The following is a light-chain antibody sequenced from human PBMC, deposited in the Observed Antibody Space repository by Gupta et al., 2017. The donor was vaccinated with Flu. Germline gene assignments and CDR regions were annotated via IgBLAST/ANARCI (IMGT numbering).Light chain of an antibody. CDR3: GKWDHTPTVGVV. Sequence: QSVLTHPPSVSAAPGPTVPISCSGNSSNIGDSYVCWYQQLPGTAPKLVIYDQYKRPSGIPDRFSGSNSGTSAKPGLNRLQTGEEDDDDGGKWDHTPTVGVVFGSGTRLTVL. V-gene: IGLV1-51*01. J-gene: IGLJ2*01. CDR1: SSNIGDSY. CDR2: DQY.